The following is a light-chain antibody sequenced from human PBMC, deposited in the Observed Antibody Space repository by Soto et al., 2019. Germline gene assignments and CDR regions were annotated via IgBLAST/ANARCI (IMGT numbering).Light chain of an antibody. Sequence: DLQMTQSPSSLSASVGDRVTITCQASQDISNYLNWYQQKPGKAPKLLIYDASNLETGVPSRFSGSGSGTDFTFTISSLQPEDIATYYCQQYDYLPFTFGPGTKVDIK. CDR2: DAS. CDR3: QQYDYLPFT. V-gene: IGKV1-33*01. J-gene: IGKJ3*01. CDR1: QDISNY.